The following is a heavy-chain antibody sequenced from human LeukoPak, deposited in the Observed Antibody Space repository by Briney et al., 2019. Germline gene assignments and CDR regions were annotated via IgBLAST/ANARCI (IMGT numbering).Heavy chain of an antibody. CDR1: GFTVSSNY. CDR3: ARGRSGWYHNFDY. V-gene: IGHV3-21*01. J-gene: IGHJ4*02. CDR2: ITSSSSYI. D-gene: IGHD6-19*01. Sequence: GGSLRLSCAASGFTVSSNYMSWARQAPGKGLEWVSSITSSSSYIYYADPVKGRFTISRDNAKNSLYLQMNSLRAEDTAVYYCARGRSGWYHNFDYWGQGTLVTVSS.